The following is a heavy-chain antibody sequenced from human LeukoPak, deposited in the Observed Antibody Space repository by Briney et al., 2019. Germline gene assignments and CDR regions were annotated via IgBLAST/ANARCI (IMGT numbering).Heavy chain of an antibody. Sequence: SVKVSCKASGGTFSSYAINWVRQAPGQGLEWMGRIIPIFGTANYAQKFQGRVTISADESTSTAYIELSSLRSDDTAVYYCARDNKTSYSYFMDVWGKGTTVTVSS. CDR3: ARDNKTSYSYFMDV. CDR1: GGTFSSYA. D-gene: IGHD2/OR15-2a*01. J-gene: IGHJ6*03. V-gene: IGHV1-69*13. CDR2: IIPIFGTA.